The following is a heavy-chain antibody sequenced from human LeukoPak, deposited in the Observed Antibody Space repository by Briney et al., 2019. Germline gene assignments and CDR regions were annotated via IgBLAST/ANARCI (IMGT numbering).Heavy chain of an antibody. CDR3: VTAIVVVTSFDY. V-gene: IGHV3-64D*06. D-gene: IGHD2-21*02. CDR1: GFTFSNYG. J-gene: IGHJ4*02. Sequence: SGGSLRLSCAASGFTFSNYGMHWVRQAPGKGLEYVSAISSNGGSTYYADSVKGRFTISRDNSKNTLYLQMSSLRAEDTAVYYCVTAIVVVTSFDYWGQGTLVTVSS. CDR2: ISSNGGST.